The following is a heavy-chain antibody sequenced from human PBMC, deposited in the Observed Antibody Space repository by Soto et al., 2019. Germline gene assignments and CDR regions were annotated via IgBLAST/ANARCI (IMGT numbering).Heavy chain of an antibody. J-gene: IGHJ4*02. CDR1: GFSLTTGGVG. D-gene: IGHD3-10*01. CDR3: AHRKDYGSGSTKRGFGY. CDR2: LYWDDDK. Sequence: SGPTLVNPTQTLTLTCTFSGFSLTTGGVGVGWIRQPPGKALEWLALLYWDDDKRYSPSLKTRLAITKDTSKNQVVLTLTNMDPVDTATYYCAHRKDYGSGSTKRGFGYWGQGALVTVSS. V-gene: IGHV2-5*02.